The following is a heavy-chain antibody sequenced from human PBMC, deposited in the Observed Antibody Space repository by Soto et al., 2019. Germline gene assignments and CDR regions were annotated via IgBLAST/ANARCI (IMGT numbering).Heavy chain of an antibody. V-gene: IGHV6-1*01. CDR1: GDSVSSNSAG. J-gene: IGHJ4*01. Sequence: PLQTLSLTCAITGDSVSSNSAGWSWVRQSPSRGLEWLGRTYYRSKWYYEYAVSVRGRITINPDTSKNQYSLQLNSVTPEDTAVYFCARGEQYSGRISDYWGQGTLVTVSS. D-gene: IGHD1-26*01. CDR3: ARGEQYSGRISDY. CDR2: TYYRSKWYY.